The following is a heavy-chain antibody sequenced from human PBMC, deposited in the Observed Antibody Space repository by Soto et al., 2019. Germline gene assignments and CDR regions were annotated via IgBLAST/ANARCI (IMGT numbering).Heavy chain of an antibody. Sequence: QLHLVQSGAVVKKPGASVTVSCSASGYPVTAYYMHWVRQAPGRGLEWMGGINPATGAAKYTQTFPGRVTMTRDTATSTGLMELSRLTAGDTAVFYCARGGGVGVAGSAAFDMWGQGTLVTVSS. CDR3: ARGGGVGVAGSAAFDM. CDR1: GYPVTAYY. V-gene: IGHV1-2*02. CDR2: INPATGAA. D-gene: IGHD3-3*01. J-gene: IGHJ3*02.